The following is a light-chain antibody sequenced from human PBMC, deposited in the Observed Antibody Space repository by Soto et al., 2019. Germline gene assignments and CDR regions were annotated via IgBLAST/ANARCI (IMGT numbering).Light chain of an antibody. J-gene: IGKJ2*02. CDR1: QSVSSN. V-gene: IGKV3-15*01. CDR2: GAS. Sequence: EIVMTQSPATLFVSLGERATLSCRASQSVSSNLAWYQQKPGQAPRLLIYGASTRATGIPARFSGSESATDFTLTISSLQSEYFPVYYCQQYNNCPVCSCGQGTKLEIK. CDR3: QQYNNCPVCS.